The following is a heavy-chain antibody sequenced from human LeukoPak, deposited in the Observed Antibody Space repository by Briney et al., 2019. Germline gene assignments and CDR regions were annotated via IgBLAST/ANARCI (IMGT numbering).Heavy chain of an antibody. V-gene: IGHV3-30*02. D-gene: IGHD3-10*01. Sequence: GGSLRLSCAASGFTFSSYGMHWVRQAPGKGLEWVAFIRYDGSNKYYADSVKGRFTISRDNSKNTLYLQMNSLRAEDTAVYYCARVGIIAPIDAFDIWGQGTMVTVSS. CDR1: GFTFSSYG. J-gene: IGHJ3*02. CDR2: IRYDGSNK. CDR3: ARVGIIAPIDAFDI.